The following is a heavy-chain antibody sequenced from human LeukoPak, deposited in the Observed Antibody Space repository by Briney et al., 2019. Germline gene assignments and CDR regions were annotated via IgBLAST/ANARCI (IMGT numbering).Heavy chain of an antibody. V-gene: IGHV4-59*01. Sequence: SETLSLTCTVSGGSIGSSYWHWIRQPPGKALEWIGYIYYSGSTAYNPSLKSRITMSVDTSKNRFSLKMWSVTAADTAVYYCVRDPYSSGYYASFDLWGQGTLVTVSS. J-gene: IGHJ5*02. D-gene: IGHD6-19*01. CDR2: IYYSGST. CDR3: VRDPYSSGYYASFDL. CDR1: GGSIGSSY.